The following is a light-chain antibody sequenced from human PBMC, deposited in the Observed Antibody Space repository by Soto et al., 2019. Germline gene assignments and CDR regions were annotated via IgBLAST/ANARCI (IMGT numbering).Light chain of an antibody. CDR3: QQYRSSRTWT. J-gene: IGKJ1*01. CDR2: GAS. CDR1: QSVSSSY. Sequence: EIVLTQSPGTLSLSPGERATLSCRASQSVSSSYLAWYQQKPGQAPRLLIYGASSRATGIPDSFSGSGSGTDFTLTISRREPEDFAVYYCQQYRSSRTWTFGQGTKVEIK. V-gene: IGKV3-20*01.